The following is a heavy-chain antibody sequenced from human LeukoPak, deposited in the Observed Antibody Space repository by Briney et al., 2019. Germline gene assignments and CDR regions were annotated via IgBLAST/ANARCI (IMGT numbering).Heavy chain of an antibody. J-gene: IGHJ2*01. V-gene: IGHV4-59*13. D-gene: IGHD6-13*01. Sequence: PSETLSLTCTVSGGSISSYYWSWIRQPPGKGLEWIGYIYYSGSTNYNPSLKSRVTISVDTSKNQFSLKLSSVTAADTAVYYCARGGSSSWYYLDLWGRGTLVTVSS. CDR2: IYYSGST. CDR1: GGSISSYY. CDR3: ARGGSSSWYYLDL.